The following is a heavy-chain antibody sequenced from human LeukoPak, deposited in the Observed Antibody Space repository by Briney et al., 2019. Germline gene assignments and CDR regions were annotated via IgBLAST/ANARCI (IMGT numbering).Heavy chain of an antibody. J-gene: IGHJ4*02. CDR3: ARVSNDYGGPLDY. V-gene: IGHV3-48*03. D-gene: IGHD4/OR15-4a*01. CDR2: ISSSGSTI. Sequence: GGSLRLSCVASGFTFSSFEMNWVRQAPGKGLEWVSYISSSGSTIYYADSVKGRFTISRDNAKNSLYVQMNSLRAEDTAVYYCARVSNDYGGPLDYWGQGTLVTVSS. CDR1: GFTFSSFE.